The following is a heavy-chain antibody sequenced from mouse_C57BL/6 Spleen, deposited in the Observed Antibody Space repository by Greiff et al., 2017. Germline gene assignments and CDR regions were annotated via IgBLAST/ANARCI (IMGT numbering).Heavy chain of an antibody. Sequence: QVQLQQPGAELVMPGASVKLSCKASGYTFTSYWMHWVKQRPGQGLEWIGEIDPSDSYTNYNQKFKGKSTLTVDKSSSTAYMQLSSLTSEDSAVYCCARGDGYPLAYWGQGTLVTVSA. CDR3: ARGDGYPLAY. D-gene: IGHD2-3*01. V-gene: IGHV1-69*01. J-gene: IGHJ3*01. CDR1: GYTFTSYW. CDR2: IDPSDSYT.